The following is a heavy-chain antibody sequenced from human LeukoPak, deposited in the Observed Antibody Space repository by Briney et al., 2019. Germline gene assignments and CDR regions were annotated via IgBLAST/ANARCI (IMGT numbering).Heavy chain of an antibody. D-gene: IGHD4-17*01. V-gene: IGHV4-34*01. Sequence: NPSETLSLTCAVYGGSFSGYYWSWIRQPPGKGLEWIGEINHSGSTNYNPSLKSRVTISVETSKNQFSLKLSSVTAADTAVYYCARSGPSHLTTVPYYFDYWGQGTLVTVSS. J-gene: IGHJ4*02. CDR3: ARSGPSHLTTVPYYFDY. CDR2: INHSGST. CDR1: GGSFSGYY.